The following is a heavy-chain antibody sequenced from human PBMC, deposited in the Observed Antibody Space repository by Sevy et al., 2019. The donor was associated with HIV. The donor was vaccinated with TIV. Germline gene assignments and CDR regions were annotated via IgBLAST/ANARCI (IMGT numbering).Heavy chain of an antibody. J-gene: IGHJ4*02. CDR3: ARVRGGYSGFGGFDY. Sequence: SETLSLTCTVSGGSVSSGSYNWSWIRQPPGKGLEWIGYIYYSGSTNHNPSLKRRVTISVDTSKNQFSLKLNSVTAADTAVYYCARVRGGYSGFGGFDYWGQGTLVTVSS. CDR2: IYYSGST. V-gene: IGHV4-61*01. D-gene: IGHD5-12*01. CDR1: GGSVSSGSYN.